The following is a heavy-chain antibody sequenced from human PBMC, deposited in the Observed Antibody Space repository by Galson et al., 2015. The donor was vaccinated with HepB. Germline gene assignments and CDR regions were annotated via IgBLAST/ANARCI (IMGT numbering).Heavy chain of an antibody. J-gene: IGHJ6*03. CDR3: ARASYSSSWYRPNYDYHYMDV. Sequence: SVKVSCKASGYTFTSYGISWVRQAPGQGLEWMGWISAYNGNTNYAQKLQGRVTMTTDTSTSTAYMELRSLRSDDTAVYYCARASYSSSWYRPNYDYHYMDVWGKGTTVTVSS. V-gene: IGHV1-18*01. D-gene: IGHD6-13*01. CDR1: GYTFTSYG. CDR2: ISAYNGNT.